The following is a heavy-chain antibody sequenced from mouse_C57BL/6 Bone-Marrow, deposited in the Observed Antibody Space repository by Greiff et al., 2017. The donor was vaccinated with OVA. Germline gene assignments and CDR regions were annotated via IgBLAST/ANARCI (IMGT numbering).Heavy chain of an antibody. J-gene: IGHJ1*03. D-gene: IGHD1-1*01. CDR2: ISSGSSTI. Sequence: EVKLMESGGGLVKPGGSLKLSCAASGFTFSDYGMHWVRQAPEKGLEWVAYISSGSSTIYYADTVKGRFTISRDNAKNTLFLQMTSLRSEDTAMYYCARSGSSPYWYFDVWGTGTTVTVSS. CDR1: GFTFSDYG. CDR3: ARSGSSPYWYFDV. V-gene: IGHV5-17*01.